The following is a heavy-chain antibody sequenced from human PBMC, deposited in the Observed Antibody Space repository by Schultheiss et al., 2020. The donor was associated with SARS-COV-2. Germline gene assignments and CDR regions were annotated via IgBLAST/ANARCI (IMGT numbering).Heavy chain of an antibody. J-gene: IGHJ6*03. CDR1: GYTFTSYG. D-gene: IGHD3-3*01. V-gene: IGHV1-18*01. Sequence: ASVKVSCKASGYTFTSYGISWVRQAPGQGLEWMGWISAYNGNTNYAQKLQGRVTMTTDTSTSTAYMELSSLRSEDTAVYYCARKSDYDFWSGYYYYYMDVWGKGTTVTVSS. CDR3: ARKSDYDFWSGYYYYYMDV. CDR2: ISAYNGNT.